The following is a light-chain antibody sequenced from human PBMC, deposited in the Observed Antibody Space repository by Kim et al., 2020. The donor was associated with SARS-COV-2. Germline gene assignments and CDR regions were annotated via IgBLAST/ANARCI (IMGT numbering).Light chain of an antibody. CDR1: SSGIGGYNG. CDR3: SSYVGTNNIL. V-gene: IGLV2-8*01. CDR2: EVR. J-gene: IGLJ2*01. Sequence: GQPDTIYCTGTSSGIGGYNGVYWYQHLTGKAPKLIIYEVRQRPSGVPERFSGSRSGNTASLTVSGLQAEDEADYYCSSYVGTNNILFGGGTQLTVL.